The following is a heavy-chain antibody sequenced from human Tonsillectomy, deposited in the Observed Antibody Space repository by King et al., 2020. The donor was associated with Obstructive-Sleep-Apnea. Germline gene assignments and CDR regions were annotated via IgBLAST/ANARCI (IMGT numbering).Heavy chain of an antibody. Sequence: QLQESGPGLVKPSETLSLICTVSGGSISSYYWSWIRQPPGKGLEWVGYIYHSGSTNYNPSLKSRLNISVDKSKNHFSLNLSSVTAADTAVYYCARERSHDSSGDYRGSHYFDYWGQGILVTVSS. CDR2: IYHSGST. D-gene: IGHD3-22*01. CDR3: ARERSHDSSGDYRGSHYFDY. V-gene: IGHV4-59*01. J-gene: IGHJ4*02. CDR1: GGSISSYY.